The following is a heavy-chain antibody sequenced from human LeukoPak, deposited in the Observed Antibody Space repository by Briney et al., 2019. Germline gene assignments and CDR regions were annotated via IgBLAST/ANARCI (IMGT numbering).Heavy chain of an antibody. Sequence: GGSLRLSCAASGFTFSSYWMSWVRQAPGKGLEWVSSISSSSSYIYYADSVKGRFTISRDNAKNSLYLQMNSLRAEDTAVYYCARAVSSGWPKDYFDYWGQGTLVTVSS. D-gene: IGHD6-19*01. CDR2: ISSSSSYI. J-gene: IGHJ4*02. CDR1: GFTFSSYW. CDR3: ARAVSSGWPKDYFDY. V-gene: IGHV3-21*01.